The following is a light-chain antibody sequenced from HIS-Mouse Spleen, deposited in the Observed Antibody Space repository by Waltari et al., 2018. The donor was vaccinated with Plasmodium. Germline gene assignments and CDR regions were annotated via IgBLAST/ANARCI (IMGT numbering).Light chain of an antibody. V-gene: IGLV3-10*01. CDR3: YSTDSSGNHRV. CDR1: ALPKQY. CDR2: EDS. Sequence: SYELTQPPSVSVSPGQTARITCSGDALPKQYAYWYQQKSGQAPVLVIYEDSKRPSGIPEIFSGSSSGTMATLTSSGAQVEDEADYYCYSTDSSGNHRVFGGGTKLTVL. J-gene: IGLJ3*02.